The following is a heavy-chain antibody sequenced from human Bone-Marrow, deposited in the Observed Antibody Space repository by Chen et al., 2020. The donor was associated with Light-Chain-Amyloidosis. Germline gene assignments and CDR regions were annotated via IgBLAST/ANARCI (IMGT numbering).Heavy chain of an antibody. Sequence: QVRLVQSGGRIVQPGRSLRLSCAASRSTLSGYTMHWVRQAPGRGLQWVAVILYDGSTKYDTDAVKGRFTVSRDRYTLYLQMDSLRAEDTAIYYCATTDFDYWGQGTLVTVSS. CDR3: ATTDFDY. CDR2: ILYDGSTK. J-gene: IGHJ4*02. CDR1: RSTLSGYT. V-gene: IGHV3-30*04.